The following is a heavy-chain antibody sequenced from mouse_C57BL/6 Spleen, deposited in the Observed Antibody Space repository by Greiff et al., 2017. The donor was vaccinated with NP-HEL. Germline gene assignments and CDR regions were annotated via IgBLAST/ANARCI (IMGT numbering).Heavy chain of an antibody. J-gene: IGHJ2*01. CDR2: ISDGGSYT. Sequence: EVKLVESGGGLVKPGGSLKLSCAASGFTFSSYAMSWVRQTPEKRLEWVATISDGGSYTYYPDNVKGRFTISRDNAKNNLYLQMSHLKSEDTAMYYCARDGGYSNYPYFDYWGQGTTLTVSS. CDR1: GFTFSSYA. CDR3: ARDGGYSNYPYFDY. D-gene: IGHD2-5*01. V-gene: IGHV5-4*01.